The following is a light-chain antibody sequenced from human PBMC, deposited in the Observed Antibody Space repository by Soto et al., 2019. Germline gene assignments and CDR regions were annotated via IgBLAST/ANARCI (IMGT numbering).Light chain of an antibody. CDR2: AAS. CDR3: QQSYSTLVT. Sequence: DIQMTQSPSSLSASVGDRVTITCRASQSISSYLNWYQQKPGKAPKLLIYAASSLKSGVPSRFSGSGSGTDFTLTISSLQPEDFATYYCQQSYSTLVTFGQGTKLEIK. J-gene: IGKJ2*01. CDR1: QSISSY. V-gene: IGKV1-39*01.